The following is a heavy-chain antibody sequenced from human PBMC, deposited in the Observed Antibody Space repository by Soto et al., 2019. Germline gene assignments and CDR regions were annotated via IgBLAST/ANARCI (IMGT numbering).Heavy chain of an antibody. CDR2: IYPGDSDT. CDR1: GYSFTSYW. J-gene: IGHJ6*02. Sequence: GESLKISCKGSGYSFTSYWIGWVRQMPGKGLEWMGIIYPGDSDTRYSPSFQGQVTISADKSISTAYLQWSSLKASDTAMYYCARDREVGTNYYYYYGIDVWGQGTTVTVSS. D-gene: IGHD1-1*01. CDR3: ARDREVGTNYYYYYGIDV. V-gene: IGHV5-51*01.